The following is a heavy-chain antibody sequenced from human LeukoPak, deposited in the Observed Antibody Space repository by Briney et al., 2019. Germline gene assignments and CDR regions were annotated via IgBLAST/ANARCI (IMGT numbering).Heavy chain of an antibody. V-gene: IGHV1-46*01. D-gene: IGHD3-10*01. CDR1: GYTFTDYY. CDR3: ARGASYVSGTYGAFDY. J-gene: IGHJ4*02. Sequence: GASVKVSCKASGYTFTDYYVHWVRQAPGQGLEWMGIINTSHGGTSYTHKFQGRVTMTRGMSTNTVYMELSSLRSEDTAVYYCARGASYVSGTYGAFDYWGQGTLVTVSS. CDR2: INTSHGGT.